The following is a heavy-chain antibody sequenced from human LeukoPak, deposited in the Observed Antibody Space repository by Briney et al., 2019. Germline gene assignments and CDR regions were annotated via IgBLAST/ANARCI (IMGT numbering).Heavy chain of an antibody. D-gene: IGHD2-2*01. Sequence: PSETLSLTCTVSGGSISSSSYYLSWIRQPPRKGLERLGSILHSGSTYYSPSFKSRVTISADTSKNQFSLNLSSVTAADTAVYYCARDVVVVPAAIHYGMDVWGQGTTVTVSS. CDR3: ARDVVVVPAAIHYGMDV. CDR2: ILHSGST. V-gene: IGHV4-39*02. J-gene: IGHJ6*02. CDR1: GGSISSSSYY.